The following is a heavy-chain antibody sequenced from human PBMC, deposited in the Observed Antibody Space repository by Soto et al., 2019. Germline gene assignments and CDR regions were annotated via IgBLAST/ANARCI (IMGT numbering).Heavy chain of an antibody. V-gene: IGHV4-30-4*01. D-gene: IGHD6-13*01. CDR3: ARSPRSIAAGGIDY. CDR2: IYYSGST. CDR1: GGSISSGDYY. J-gene: IGHJ4*02. Sequence: SETLSLTCTVSGGSISSGDYYWSWIRQPPGKGLEWIGYIYYSGSTYYNPSLKSRVTISVDTSKNQFSLKLSSVTAADTAVYYCARSPRSIAAGGIDYWGQGFLVTVSS.